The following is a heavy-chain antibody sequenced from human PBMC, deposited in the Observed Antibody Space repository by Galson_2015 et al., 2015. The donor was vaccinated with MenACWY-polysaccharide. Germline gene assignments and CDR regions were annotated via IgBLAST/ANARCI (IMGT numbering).Heavy chain of an antibody. CDR1: GGSISSDNW. CDR3: ATIEDCTTASCPSGFDF. J-gene: IGHJ4*02. Sequence: ETLSLTCSVSGGSISSDNWWTWVRQPPGKGLEWIGETYHTGSANYNPSLKSRVTISVDKSKNQFYLRLTSVTAADTAVYHCATIEDCTTASCPSGFDFWGQGALVTVSS. D-gene: IGHD2-2*01. CDR2: TYHTGSA. V-gene: IGHV4-4*02.